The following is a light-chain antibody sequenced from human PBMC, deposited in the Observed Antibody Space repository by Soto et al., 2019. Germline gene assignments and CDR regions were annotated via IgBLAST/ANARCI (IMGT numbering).Light chain of an antibody. CDR3: HQYLNWPQA. Sequence: TVLTQSPATLSVSPGERATLSCRASESVSSYLAWYQQKPGQPPRLLIYGASARATGVPARFSGSGSGTEFTLIISSLQPEDFVVYYCHQYLNWPQAFGQGTKVEIK. CDR1: ESVSSY. V-gene: IGKV3-15*01. J-gene: IGKJ1*01. CDR2: GAS.